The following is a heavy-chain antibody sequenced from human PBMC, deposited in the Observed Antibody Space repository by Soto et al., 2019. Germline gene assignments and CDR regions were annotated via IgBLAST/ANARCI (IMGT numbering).Heavy chain of an antibody. Sequence: PGGSLRPSGAASGFTFSGYNMNWFPQAPGKGLEGFSSINSSSRYICYADSVKGRFTITRDNAKNSRYLQMDSLGAEETAVYYCARVAVVVPAAMAAGEHYYYYGMEVWGHGTTVTVSS. J-gene: IGHJ6*02. D-gene: IGHD2-2*01. V-gene: IGHV3-21*01. CDR1: GFTFSGYN. CDR3: ARVAVVVPAAMAAGEHYYYYGMEV. CDR2: INSSSRYI.